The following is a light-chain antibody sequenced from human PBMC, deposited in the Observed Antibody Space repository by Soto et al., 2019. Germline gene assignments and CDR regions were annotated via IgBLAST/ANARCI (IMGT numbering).Light chain of an antibody. CDR1: SGHSSYI. J-gene: IGLJ3*02. CDR3: ETWDSNTLYWV. Sequence: QPVLTQSSSASASLGSSVKLTCTLSSGHSSYIIAWHQQQPGKAPRYLMKLEGSGSYNKGSGVPDRFSGSSSGADRYLTISNHHSEDEADYYCETWDSNTLYWVFGGGTKLTVL. CDR2: LEGSGSY. V-gene: IGLV4-60*03.